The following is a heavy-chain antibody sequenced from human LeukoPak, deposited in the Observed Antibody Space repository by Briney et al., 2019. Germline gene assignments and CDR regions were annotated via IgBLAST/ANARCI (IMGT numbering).Heavy chain of an antibody. V-gene: IGHV1-2*06. CDR1: GYTFTGYY. J-gene: IGHJ4*02. Sequence: ASVKVSCKASGYTFTGYYIHWVRQTPAQGLEWMGRINPDSGGTNYVPKFQGRVTLARDTSNNTAYMELSRLRSDDTAVYYCATSVLNYAYSSAYYYYYDYFDYWGQGTLVTVSS. CDR2: INPDSGGT. CDR3: ATSVLNYAYSSAYYYYYDYFDY. D-gene: IGHD3-22*01.